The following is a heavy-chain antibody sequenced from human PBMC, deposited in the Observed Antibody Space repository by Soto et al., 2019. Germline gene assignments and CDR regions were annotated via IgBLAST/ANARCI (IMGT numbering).Heavy chain of an antibody. CDR1: GGSISGYY. Sequence: PSETLSLTCTVFGGSISGYYWSWIRQPPGKGLEWVGYISYTGNTNYNPSLQSRITISLDTSTNQFSLKLNSVTAADTAVFFCARGASGDYGHYFDYWGQGMLVTSPQ. CDR3: ARGASGDYGHYFDY. J-gene: IGHJ4*02. D-gene: IGHD4-17*01. V-gene: IGHV4-59*01. CDR2: ISYTGNT.